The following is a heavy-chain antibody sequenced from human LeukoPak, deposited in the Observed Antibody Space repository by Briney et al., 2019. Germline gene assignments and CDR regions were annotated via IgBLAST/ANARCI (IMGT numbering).Heavy chain of an antibody. CDR3: ARRGQLWSKTLDY. J-gene: IGHJ4*02. CDR1: GGSISSYY. D-gene: IGHD5-18*01. Sequence: SETLSLTCTVSGGSISSYYWSWIRQPPGKGLEWIGEINHSGSTNYNPSLKSRVTISVDTSKNQFSLKLSSVTAADTAVYYCARRGQLWSKTLDYWGQGTLVTVSS. V-gene: IGHV4-34*01. CDR2: INHSGST.